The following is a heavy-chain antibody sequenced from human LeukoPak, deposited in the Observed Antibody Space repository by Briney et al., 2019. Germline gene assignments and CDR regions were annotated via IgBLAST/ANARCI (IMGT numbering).Heavy chain of an antibody. Sequence: GGSLRLSCAASGFTFSGSAMYWVRQAPGKGLEWVSVIYSGGSTYYADSVKGRFTISRDNSKNTLYLQMNSLRAEDTAVYYCARDRRDYYDSSGYYDYWGQGTLVTVSS. J-gene: IGHJ4*02. CDR2: IYSGGST. CDR1: GFTFSGSA. D-gene: IGHD3-22*01. CDR3: ARDRRDYYDSSGYYDY. V-gene: IGHV3-53*01.